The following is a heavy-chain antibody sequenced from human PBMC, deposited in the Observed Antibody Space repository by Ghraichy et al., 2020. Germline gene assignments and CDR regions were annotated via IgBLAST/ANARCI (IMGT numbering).Heavy chain of an antibody. Sequence: GESLNISCAASGFTFSSYSMNWVRQAPGKGLEWVSSISSSSSYIYYADSVKGRFTISRDNAKNSLYLQMNSLRAEDTAVYYCARDASTFLAHAFDIWGQGTMVTVSS. J-gene: IGHJ3*02. CDR1: GFTFSSYS. CDR2: ISSSSSYI. D-gene: IGHD2/OR15-2a*01. V-gene: IGHV3-21*01. CDR3: ARDASTFLAHAFDI.